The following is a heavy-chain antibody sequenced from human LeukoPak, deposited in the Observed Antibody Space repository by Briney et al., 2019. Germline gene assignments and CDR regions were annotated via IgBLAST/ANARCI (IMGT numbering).Heavy chain of an antibody. CDR1: GGSFSGYY. CDR2: INHSGST. J-gene: IGHJ4*02. D-gene: IGHD7-27*01. V-gene: IGHV4-34*01. CDR3: ARGKGTGDLSLWRY. Sequence: SETLSLTCAVYGGSFSGYYWSWIRQPPGKGLEWIGEINHSGSTNYNPSRKSRVTISVDTSKNQFSLKLSSVTAADTAVYYCARGKGTGDLSLWRYWGQGTLVTVSS.